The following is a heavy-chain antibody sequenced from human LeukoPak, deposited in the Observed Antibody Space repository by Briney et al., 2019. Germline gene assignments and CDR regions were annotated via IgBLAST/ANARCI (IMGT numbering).Heavy chain of an antibody. D-gene: IGHD3-22*01. CDR1: GFTFSSYA. CDR2: ISGSGGST. J-gene: IGHJ3*02. V-gene: IGHV3-23*01. Sequence: GGSLRLSCAASGFTFSSYAMSWVRQAPGKGLEWVSAISGSGGSTYYADSVKGRFTISRDNSKNTLYLQMNSLRAEDTAVYYCARGGRGSAAVVAPRSFDIWGQGTMVTVSS. CDR3: ARGGRGSAAVVAPRSFDI.